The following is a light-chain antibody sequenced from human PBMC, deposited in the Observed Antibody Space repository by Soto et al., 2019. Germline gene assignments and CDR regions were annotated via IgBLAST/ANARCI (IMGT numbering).Light chain of an antibody. CDR1: QSISSY. CDR3: QQSYSTPIT. CDR2: AAS. V-gene: IGKV1-39*01. J-gene: IGKJ3*01. Sequence: DIPMTQSPSSLSASVGDRVTITSRASQSISSYLNWYQQKPGKAPKLLIYAASSLQSGVPSRFSGSGSGTDFTLTISSLQPEDFATYYCQQSYSTPITFGPGTKVDIK.